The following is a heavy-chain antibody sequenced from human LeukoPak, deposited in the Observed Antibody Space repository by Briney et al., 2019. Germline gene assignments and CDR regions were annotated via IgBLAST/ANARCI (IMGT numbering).Heavy chain of an antibody. D-gene: IGHD2-2*01. Sequence: GGSLRLSCAASGFTVSSKCMSWVRQAPGKGLEWVSVIYSGGSTYYADSVKGRFTISRDNSKNTLYLQMNSLRAEDTAVYYCARGCSSTSCYGFDYWGQGTLVTVSS. CDR3: ARGCSSTSCYGFDY. V-gene: IGHV3-53*01. J-gene: IGHJ4*02. CDR2: IYSGGST. CDR1: GFTVSSKC.